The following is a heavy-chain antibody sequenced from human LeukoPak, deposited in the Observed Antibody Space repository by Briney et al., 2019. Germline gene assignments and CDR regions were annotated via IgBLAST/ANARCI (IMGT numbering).Heavy chain of an antibody. CDR2: ISGSGGST. CDR3: AKVVRDYYDSSGYYDY. Sequence: GGSLRLSCAASGFTFSSYAMSWVRQAPGKGLEWVAAISGSGGSTYYADSAKGRFTISRDNSKNTLYLQMNSLRAEDTAVYYCAKVVRDYYDSSGYYDYWGQGTLVTVSS. J-gene: IGHJ4*02. CDR1: GFTFSSYA. D-gene: IGHD3-22*01. V-gene: IGHV3-23*01.